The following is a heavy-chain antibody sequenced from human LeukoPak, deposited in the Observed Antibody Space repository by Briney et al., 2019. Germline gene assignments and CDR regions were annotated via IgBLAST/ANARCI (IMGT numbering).Heavy chain of an antibody. V-gene: IGHV1-2*02. CDR1: GYTFTGYY. CDR2: INPNSGGT. CDR3: ARDNPSSERHYYGSGSSNWFDP. D-gene: IGHD3-10*01. Sequence: GASVKVSCKASGYTFTGYYMHWVRQAPGQGLEWMGWINPNSGGTNYAQKFQGRVTMTRDTSINTAYMELSRLRSDDTAVYYCARDNPSSERHYYGSGSSNWFDPWGQGTLVTVSS. J-gene: IGHJ5*02.